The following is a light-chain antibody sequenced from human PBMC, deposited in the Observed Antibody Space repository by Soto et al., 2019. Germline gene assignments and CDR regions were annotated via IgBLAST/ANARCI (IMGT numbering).Light chain of an antibody. J-gene: IGKJ1*01. CDR1: QSVSSY. CDR2: DAS. Sequence: ELVLTQSPATLSLYPGARATLSCSASQSVSSYLAWYQQKPGQAPRLLIYDASNRATGIPARFSGSGSGTDFTLTTSSLEPEDFAVYYCQQRSNWPWTCGKGPKGAIK. CDR3: QQRSNWPWT. V-gene: IGKV3-11*01.